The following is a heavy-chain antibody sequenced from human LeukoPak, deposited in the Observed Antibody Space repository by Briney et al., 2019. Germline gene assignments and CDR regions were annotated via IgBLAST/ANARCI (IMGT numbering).Heavy chain of an antibody. J-gene: IGHJ6*02. CDR2: INPNSGGT. CDR3: ARDLGCSSTSCPTDYGMDV. Sequence: ASVKVSCKASGYTFTGYYMHWVRQAPGQGLEWMGWINPNSGGTNYAQKFQGGVTMTRDTSISTAYMELSRLRSDATAVYYCARDLGCSSTSCPTDYGMDVWGQGTTVTVSS. CDR1: GYTFTGYY. D-gene: IGHD2-2*01. V-gene: IGHV1-2*02.